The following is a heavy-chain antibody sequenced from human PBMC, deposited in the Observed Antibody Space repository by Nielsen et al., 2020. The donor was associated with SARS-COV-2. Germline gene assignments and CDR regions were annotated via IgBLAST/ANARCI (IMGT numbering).Heavy chain of an antibody. D-gene: IGHD3-10*01. CDR3: ASVPYGWVITMVRGAGWYFDL. J-gene: IGHJ2*01. V-gene: IGHV3-21*01. CDR1: GFTFSSYA. Sequence: GESLKISCAASGFTFSSYAMNWVRQAPGKGLEWVSSISSSSSYIYYADSVKGRFTISRDNAKNSLYLQMNSLRAEDTAVYYCASVPYGWVITMVRGAGWYFDLWGRGTLVTVSS. CDR2: ISSSSSYI.